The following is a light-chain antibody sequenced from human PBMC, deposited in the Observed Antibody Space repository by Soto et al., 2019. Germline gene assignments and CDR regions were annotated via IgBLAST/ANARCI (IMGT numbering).Light chain of an antibody. CDR2: GAT. V-gene: IGKV3-15*01. Sequence: EIVLTQPPAALSVSPGATATLSCRASQSIGSNVAWYQRRPGQVPRLLIYGATTRATGVPARFSASGYGTEFTLTIAGLRSEDSALYRCQQYDDCPPITVGQGQRLEIK. CDR3: QQYDDCPPIT. CDR1: QSIGSN. J-gene: IGKJ5*01.